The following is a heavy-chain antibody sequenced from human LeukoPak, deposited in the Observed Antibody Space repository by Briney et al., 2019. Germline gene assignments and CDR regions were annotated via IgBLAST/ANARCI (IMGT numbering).Heavy chain of an antibody. D-gene: IGHD3-10*01. J-gene: IGHJ6*03. CDR1: GYTFTSYD. CDR2: MNPNSGNT. V-gene: IGHV1-8*01. CDR3: ARAWGYGSGSYYNVGYYYYYMDV. Sequence: ASVKVCCKASGYTFTSYDINWVRQATGQGLEWMGWMNPNSGNTGYAQKFQGRVTMTRNTSISTAYMELSSLRSEDTAVYYCARAWGYGSGSYYNVGYYYYYMDVWGKGTTVTVSS.